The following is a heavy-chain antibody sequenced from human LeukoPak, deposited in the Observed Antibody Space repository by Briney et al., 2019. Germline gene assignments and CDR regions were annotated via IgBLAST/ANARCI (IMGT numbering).Heavy chain of an antibody. CDR3: ARERRATLNWFDP. CDR2: IWYDGSNK. CDR1: LFTSTSYA. V-gene: IGHV3-33*01. Sequence: TLRPSRAPSLFTSTSYAMQCVCRAPGKGLGSVAVIWYDGSNKYYADSVKGRFTISRDNSKNTLYLQRNSLRAEDTAVYYCARERRATLNWFDPWGQGTLVTVSS. D-gene: IGHD1-26*01. J-gene: IGHJ5*02.